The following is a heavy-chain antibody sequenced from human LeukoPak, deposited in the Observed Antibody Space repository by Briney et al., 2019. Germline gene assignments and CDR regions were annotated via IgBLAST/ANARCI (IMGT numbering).Heavy chain of an antibody. CDR1: GGSFSGYY. J-gene: IGHJ5*02. V-gene: IGHV4-34*01. D-gene: IGHD2-15*01. CDR3: ARGPWDIVVVVAATGWFDP. Sequence: SETLPLTCAVYGGSFSGYYWSWIRQPPGKGLEWIGEINHSGSTNYNPSLKSRVTISVDTSKNQFSLKLSSVTAADTAVYYCARGPWDIVVVVAATGWFDPWGQGTLVTVSS. CDR2: INHSGST.